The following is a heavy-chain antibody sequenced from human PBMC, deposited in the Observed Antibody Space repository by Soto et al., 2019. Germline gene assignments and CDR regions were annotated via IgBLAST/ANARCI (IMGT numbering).Heavy chain of an antibody. Sequence: PGGSLRLSCAASGFTFSSYSMNWVRQAPGKGLEWVSSISSSSSYIYYADSVKGRFTISRDNAKNSLYLQMNSLRAEDTAVYYCARDLRDFWSGPYDPYGMDVWGQGTTVTVSS. J-gene: IGHJ6*02. CDR1: GFTFSSYS. D-gene: IGHD3-3*01. CDR3: ARDLRDFWSGPYDPYGMDV. CDR2: ISSSSSYI. V-gene: IGHV3-21*01.